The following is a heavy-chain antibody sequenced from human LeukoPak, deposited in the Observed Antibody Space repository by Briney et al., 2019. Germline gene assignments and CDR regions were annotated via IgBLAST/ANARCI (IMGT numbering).Heavy chain of an antibody. CDR3: ARGVCTSSYCYAGDYGLDV. J-gene: IGHJ6*02. D-gene: IGHD2-2*01. CDR2: ISASGST. V-gene: IGHV4-4*07. CDR1: GGSISSYY. Sequence: SETLSLTCTVSGGSISSYYWSWIRQPAGKGLEWIGRISASGSTNYNPSLKSRVTMSVDTSKNQLSLKVTSVTAADTAVYYCARGVCTSSYCYAGDYGLDVWGQGTTVTVSS.